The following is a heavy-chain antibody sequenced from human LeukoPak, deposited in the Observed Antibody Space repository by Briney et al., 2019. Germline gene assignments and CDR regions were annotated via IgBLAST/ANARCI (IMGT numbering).Heavy chain of an antibody. J-gene: IGHJ4*02. V-gene: IGHV3-30*18. CDR2: ISYDGSNK. Sequence: PGGSLRLSCAASGFTFSSYGMHWVRQAPGKGLEWVAVISYDGSNKYYADSVKGRFTISRDNSKNTLYLQMNSLRAEDTAVYYCAKDTGTNFVRGYCDYVWGSYPDYWGQGTLVTVSS. CDR3: AKDTGTNFVRGYCDYVWGSYPDY. D-gene: IGHD3-16*01. CDR1: GFTFSSYG.